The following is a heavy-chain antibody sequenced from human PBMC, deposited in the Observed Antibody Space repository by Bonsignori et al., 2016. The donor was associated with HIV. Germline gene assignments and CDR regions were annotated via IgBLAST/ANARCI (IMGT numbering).Heavy chain of an antibody. V-gene: IGHV3-49*04. CDR1: GFLFGDYA. CDR2: TRSKAYGGTI. D-gene: IGHD3-10*01. J-gene: IGHJ4*02. CDR3: ARDSQVGRYYGSGTYPFGY. Sequence: GGSLRLSCTGSGFLFGDYALAWVRQAPGKGLEWVGFTRSKAYGGTIEYAASVKGRFTISRDDSKGVAYLQMNGLKTEDTAVYYCARDSQVGRYYGSGTYPFGYWGQGTLVTVSS.